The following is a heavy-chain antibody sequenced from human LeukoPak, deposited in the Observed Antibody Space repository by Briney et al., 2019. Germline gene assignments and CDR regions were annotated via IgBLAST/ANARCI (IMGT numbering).Heavy chain of an antibody. J-gene: IGHJ6*02. CDR3: VRDQQNWEAHYYYGMDV. V-gene: IGHV3-48*03. D-gene: IGHD7-27*01. CDR2: ISSSGSTI. Sequence: GGSLRLSCAASGFTFSSYEMNWVRQAPGKGLEWVSYISSSGSTIYYADSVKGRFTISRDNAKNSLYLQMNSLRAEDTAVYYCVRDQQNWEAHYYYGMDVWGQGTTVTVSS. CDR1: GFTFSSYE.